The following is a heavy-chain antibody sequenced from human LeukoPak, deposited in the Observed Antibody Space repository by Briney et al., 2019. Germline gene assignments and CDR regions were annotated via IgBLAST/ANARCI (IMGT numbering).Heavy chain of an antibody. Sequence: PGGSLRLSCAASGFTFSSYSMNWVRRAPGKGLEWVSSISSSSSYIYYADSVKGRFTISRDNAKNSLYLQMNSLRAEDTAVYYCAREGGYGSGSYYLAYYYGMDVWGQGTTVTVSS. CDR3: AREGGYGSGSYYLAYYYGMDV. CDR2: ISSSSSYI. V-gene: IGHV3-21*01. CDR1: GFTFSSYS. J-gene: IGHJ6*02. D-gene: IGHD3-10*01.